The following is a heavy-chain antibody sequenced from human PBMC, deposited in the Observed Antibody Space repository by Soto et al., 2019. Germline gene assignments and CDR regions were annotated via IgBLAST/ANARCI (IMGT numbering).Heavy chain of an antibody. CDR3: ARESERGLYGGNSGAAFDI. Sequence: GGSLRLSCAASGFTFSSYWMSWVRQAPGKGLEWVANIKQDGSEKYYVDSVKGRFTISRDNAKNSLYLQMNSLRAEDTAVYYCARESERGLYGGNSGAAFDIWGQGTMVTVSS. J-gene: IGHJ3*02. V-gene: IGHV3-7*01. CDR1: GFTFSSYW. D-gene: IGHD4-17*01. CDR2: IKQDGSEK.